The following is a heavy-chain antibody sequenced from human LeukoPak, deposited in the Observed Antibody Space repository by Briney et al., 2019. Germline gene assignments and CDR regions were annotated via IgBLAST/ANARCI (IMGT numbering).Heavy chain of an antibody. D-gene: IGHD4-11*01. Sequence: CAASGFTFSSYAMSWVRQAPGKGLVWVSRISTDASSTTYADSVKGRFTISRDNAKDTLYLQMNSLRAEDTAVYYCXGXXQAYSRTYWGQGTLVTVSS. V-gene: IGHV3-74*01. CDR1: GFTFSSYA. J-gene: IGHJ4*02. CDR3: XGXXQAYSRTY. CDR2: ISTDASST.